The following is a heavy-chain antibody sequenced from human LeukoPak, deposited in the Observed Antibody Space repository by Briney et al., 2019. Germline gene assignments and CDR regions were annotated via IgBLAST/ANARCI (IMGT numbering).Heavy chain of an antibody. CDR2: STGSGGTT. V-gene: IGHV3-23*01. CDR3: ARSVDCSSTSCFSYYYYMDV. D-gene: IGHD2-2*01. Sequence: GGSLRLSCAASGFTFSSYAMTWVRQAPGKGLEWVSASTGSGGTTYYADTVMGRFTISRDNSKDSLYLQMNSLRAEDTAVYYCARSVDCSSTSCFSYYYYMDVWGKGTTVTVSS. CDR1: GFTFSSYA. J-gene: IGHJ6*03.